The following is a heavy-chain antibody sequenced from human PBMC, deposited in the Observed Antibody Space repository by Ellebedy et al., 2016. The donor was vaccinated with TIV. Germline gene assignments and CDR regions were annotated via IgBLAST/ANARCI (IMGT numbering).Heavy chain of an antibody. J-gene: IGHJ6*02. CDR1: GGSFSGYY. D-gene: IGHD3-10*01. CDR3: ARLLITMVYGMDV. V-gene: IGHV4-34*01. CDR2: INHSGST. Sequence: MPSETLSLTCAVYGGSFSGYYWSWIRQPPGKGLEWIGEINHSGSTNYNPSRKSRVIISVDTSKNQFSRKLSSVTAGDTAVYYCARLLITMVYGMDVWGQGTTVTVSS.